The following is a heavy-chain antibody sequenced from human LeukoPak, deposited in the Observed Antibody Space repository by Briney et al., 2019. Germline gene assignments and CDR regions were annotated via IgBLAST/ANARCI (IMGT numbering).Heavy chain of an antibody. V-gene: IGHV3-53*01. Sequence: GGSLRLSCAASGFTVNNNYMSWVRQAPGKGLEWVSIIYSGGSTYYTDSVKGRFTISRDNSKNTLYLQMNSLRAEDTAVYYCARSYGYVSAFDIWGQGTMVTVSS. CDR2: IYSGGST. CDR1: GFTVNNNY. D-gene: IGHD5-18*01. CDR3: ARSYGYVSAFDI. J-gene: IGHJ3*02.